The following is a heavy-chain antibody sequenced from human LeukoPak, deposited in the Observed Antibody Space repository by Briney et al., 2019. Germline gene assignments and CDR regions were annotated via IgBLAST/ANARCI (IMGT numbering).Heavy chain of an antibody. Sequence: PSETLSLTCAVYGGSFSGYYWSWIRQPPGKGLEWIGEINHSGSTNYNPSLKSRVTISVDTSKNQFSLKLSSVTAADTAVYYCASPNRPGIAVAGHDYWGQGTLVTVSS. CDR1: GGSFSGYY. CDR2: INHSGST. J-gene: IGHJ4*02. V-gene: IGHV4-34*01. CDR3: ASPNRPGIAVAGHDY. D-gene: IGHD6-19*01.